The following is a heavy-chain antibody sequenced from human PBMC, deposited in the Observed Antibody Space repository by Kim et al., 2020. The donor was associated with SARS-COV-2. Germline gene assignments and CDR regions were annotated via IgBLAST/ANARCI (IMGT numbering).Heavy chain of an antibody. D-gene: IGHD2-2*01. CDR1: GYSISSGYY. CDR2: IYHSGST. Sequence: SETLSLICTVSGYSISSGYYWGWIRQPPGKGLEWIGSIYHSGSTYYNPSLKSRVTISVDTSKNQFSLKLSSVTAADTAVYYCAREISSSWFDPWGQGTLVTVSS. V-gene: IGHV4-38-2*02. CDR3: AREISSSWFDP. J-gene: IGHJ5*02.